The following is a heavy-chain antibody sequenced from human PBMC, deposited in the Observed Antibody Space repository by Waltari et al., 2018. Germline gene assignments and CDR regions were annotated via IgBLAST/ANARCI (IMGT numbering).Heavy chain of an antibody. Sequence: QVQLQESGPGLVKPSQTLSLTCTVSGGSISSGDYYWSWIRQPPGKGLEWIGYSYYSGSTYSIPSLKSRVTISLDTSKNQFSLKLSSVTAAATAVYYCATLMASAFDIWGQGTMVTVSS. CDR1: GGSISSGDYY. CDR2: SYYSGST. J-gene: IGHJ3*02. CDR3: ATLMASAFDI. V-gene: IGHV4-30-4*08. D-gene: IGHD2-8*01.